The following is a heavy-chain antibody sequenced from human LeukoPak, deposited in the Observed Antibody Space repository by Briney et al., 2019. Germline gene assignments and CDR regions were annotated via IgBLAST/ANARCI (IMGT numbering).Heavy chain of an antibody. CDR2: INPSGGST. J-gene: IGHJ4*02. CDR1: GYTFTSYG. CDR3: ARDRRGAATGSYVFDY. D-gene: IGHD3-9*01. Sequence: ASVKVSCKASGYTFTSYGIHWVRQAPGQGLEWMAIINPSGGSTSYAQKFQGRLTMTRDMSTSTVYMALSSLRSEDTAVYYCARDRRGAATGSYVFDYWGQGTLVTVSS. V-gene: IGHV1-46*01.